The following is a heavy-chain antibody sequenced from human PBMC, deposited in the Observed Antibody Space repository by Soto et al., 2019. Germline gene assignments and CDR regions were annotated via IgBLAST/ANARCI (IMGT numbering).Heavy chain of an antibody. D-gene: IGHD6-25*01. Sequence: SETLSLTCAVYGGSFSGYYWSWIRQPPGKGLEWIGEINHSGSTNYNPSLKSRVTISVDTSKNQFSLILSSVTAADTAVYYCASMWSGYNSLWGQGTLVTGSA. J-gene: IGHJ4*02. V-gene: IGHV4-34*01. CDR3: ASMWSGYNSL. CDR1: GGSFSGYY. CDR2: INHSGST.